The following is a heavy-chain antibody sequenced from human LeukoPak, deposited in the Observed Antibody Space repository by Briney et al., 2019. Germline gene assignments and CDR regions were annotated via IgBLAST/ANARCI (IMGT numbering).Heavy chain of an antibody. V-gene: IGHV3-48*04. CDR2: ISSSSTI. J-gene: IGHJ5*02. D-gene: IGHD1-26*01. CDR3: ARAPGHRGVIDP. Sequence: PGGSLRLSCAASGFTFSSYSMNWVRQAPGKGLEWVSYISSSSTIYYADSVKGRFTISRDNAKNSLYLQMNSLRAEDTAVYYCARAPGHRGVIDPWGQGTLVTVSS. CDR1: GFTFSSYS.